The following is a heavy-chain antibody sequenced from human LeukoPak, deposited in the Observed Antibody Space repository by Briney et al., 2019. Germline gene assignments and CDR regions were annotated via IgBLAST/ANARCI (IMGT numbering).Heavy chain of an antibody. CDR3: AKDRGRANYYGSGS. J-gene: IGHJ4*02. CDR2: TRYDGTIK. D-gene: IGHD3-10*01. V-gene: IGHV3-30*02. CDR1: GFTFSNYA. Sequence: PGGSLRLSCAASGFTFSNYAMHWVRQAPGKGLEWVTFTRYDGTIKYYADSVKGRFTISRDNSKNTLYLQMNSLRAEDTAVYYCAKDRGRANYYGSGSWGQGTLVTVSS.